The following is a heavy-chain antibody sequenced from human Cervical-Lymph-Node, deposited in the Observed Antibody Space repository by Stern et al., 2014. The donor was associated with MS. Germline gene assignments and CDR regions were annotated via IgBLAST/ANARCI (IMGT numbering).Heavy chain of an antibody. CDR2: IIPILGPA. J-gene: IGHJ3*02. CDR3: AQAIENHLVYDFLDI. D-gene: IGHD2-2*02. V-gene: IGHV1-69*01. Sequence: QVQLVQSGAEVKKPGSSVKVTCKTSGGTLNKDAISWVRQAPGQGIEWMGGIIPILGPANYAQKVQGRVTITADDSTTTAYMALSSLTSEDTAIYYCAQAIENHLVYDFLDIWGQGTMVTVSS. CDR1: GGTLNKDA.